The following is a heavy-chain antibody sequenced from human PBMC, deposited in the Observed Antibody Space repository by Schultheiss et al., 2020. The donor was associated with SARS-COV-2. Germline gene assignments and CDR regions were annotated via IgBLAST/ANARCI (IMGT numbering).Heavy chain of an antibody. CDR1: GGSFSGYY. V-gene: IGHV4-34*01. CDR2: INHSGST. CDR3: ASRAAAGSY. Sequence: SETLSLTCAVYGGSFSGYYWSWVRQPPGKGLEWIGEINHSGSTNYNPSLKSRVTISVDTSKNQISLKLSSVTAADTAVYYCASRAAAGSYWGQGTLVTVSS. J-gene: IGHJ4*02. D-gene: IGHD6-13*01.